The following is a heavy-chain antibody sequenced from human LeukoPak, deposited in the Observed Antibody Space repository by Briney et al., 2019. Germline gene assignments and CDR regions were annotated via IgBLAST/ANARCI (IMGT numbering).Heavy chain of an antibody. Sequence: SETLSLTCTVSGGSISSSSYYWGWIRQPPGKGLEWIGSIYCSGSTYYNPSLKSRVTISVDTSKNQFSLKLSSVTAADTAVYYCATASPYYDILTGYSNYFDYWGQGTLVTVSS. V-gene: IGHV4-39*01. D-gene: IGHD3-9*01. J-gene: IGHJ4*02. CDR3: ATASPYYDILTGYSNYFDY. CDR2: IYCSGST. CDR1: GGSISSSSYY.